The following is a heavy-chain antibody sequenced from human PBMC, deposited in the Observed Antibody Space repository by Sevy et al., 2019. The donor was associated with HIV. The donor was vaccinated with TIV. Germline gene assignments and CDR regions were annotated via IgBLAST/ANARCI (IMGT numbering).Heavy chain of an antibody. V-gene: IGHV4-39*01. CDR1: GGSISSSGSY. J-gene: IGHJ4*02. Sequence: SDTLSLTCTVSGGSISSSGSYWGWIRQPPGKGLEWIGSMYYSGSTYHSPSLKTRITISVDTSKNQFSLRLSSVIAADTAVYYCARHRDYVTMVRGIDQWGQGTLVTVS. D-gene: IGHD3-10*01. CDR3: ARHRDYVTMVRGIDQ. CDR2: MYYSGST.